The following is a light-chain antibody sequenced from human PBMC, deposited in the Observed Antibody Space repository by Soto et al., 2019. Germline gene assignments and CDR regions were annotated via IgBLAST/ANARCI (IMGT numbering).Light chain of an antibody. CDR2: AAS. CDR1: QTIRAY. Sequence: DIHMTQFPSSLSASVGDRVTITCRASQTIRAYLNWFQQKPGKAPELLIYAASSLQSGVPPRFSGSVSGAEFTLTINSLQPEDTATYDCQQTYNVPQTYGQGTKVEIK. J-gene: IGKJ1*01. V-gene: IGKV1-39*01. CDR3: QQTYNVPQT.